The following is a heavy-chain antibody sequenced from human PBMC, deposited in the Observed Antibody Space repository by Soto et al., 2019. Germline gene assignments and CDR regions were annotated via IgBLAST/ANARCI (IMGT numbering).Heavy chain of an antibody. CDR2: IYYSGIA. CDR3: ARWPQLEPRFDY. Sequence: SETLSLTCTVSSGSISSGGYCWSWIRQHPGKGLEWIGYIYYSGIAYYNPSLKSRVTISVDTSKNQFSLKLSSVTAADTAVYYCARWPQLEPRFDYWGQGTLVTVSS. V-gene: IGHV4-31*03. CDR1: SGSISSGGYC. J-gene: IGHJ4*02. D-gene: IGHD1-1*01.